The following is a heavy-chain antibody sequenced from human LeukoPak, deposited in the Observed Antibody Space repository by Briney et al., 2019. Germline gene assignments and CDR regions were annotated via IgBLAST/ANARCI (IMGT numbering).Heavy chain of an antibody. CDR2: ISYDGSNK. J-gene: IGHJ4*02. D-gene: IGHD3-9*01. CDR1: GFTFSSYA. V-gene: IGHV3-30-3*01. Sequence: PGRSLRLSCAASGFTFSSYAMHWVRQAPGKGLEWVAVISYDGSNKYYADSVKGRFTISRDNSKNTLYLQMNRLRAEDTAVYYCARLGHSLVAYYDILTGYESLDYSGQGTLVTVSS. CDR3: ARLGHSLVAYYDILTGYESLDY.